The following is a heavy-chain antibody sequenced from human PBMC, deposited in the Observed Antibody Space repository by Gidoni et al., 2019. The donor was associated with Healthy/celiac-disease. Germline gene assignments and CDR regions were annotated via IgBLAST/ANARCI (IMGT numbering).Heavy chain of an antibody. V-gene: IGHV1-69*01. CDR2: IIPSFGTA. D-gene: IGHD2-15*01. CDR1: GDTFSRYA. CDR3: ARSLTPAGYCSGGSCHPQPYYYYGMDV. Sequence: QVRLVESGDEEKKPGSSVKVSCKASGDTFSRYASSRVRQGPGQGLELMGGIIPSFGTANYAQKFQGRVTMTADESTSTSYMELSSLRSADTAVYYCARSLTPAGYCSGGSCHPQPYYYYGMDVWGQGTTVTVSS. J-gene: IGHJ6*02.